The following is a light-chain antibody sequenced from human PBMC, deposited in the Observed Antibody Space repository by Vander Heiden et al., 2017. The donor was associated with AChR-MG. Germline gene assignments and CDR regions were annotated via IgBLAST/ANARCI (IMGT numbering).Light chain of an antibody. CDR1: SSDVGGYNC. J-gene: IGLJ2*01. CDR2: DVT. CDR3: SSCAGSNNFVV. Sequence: QSALTQPPSASGSPGQSVTISCTGASSDVGGYNCVAWYQQHPDKAPKLMIYDVTKRPPGVPDRFSGCKSGNTASLTVTGLQAEEEADYYCSSCAGSNNFVVFGGGTKLTVL. V-gene: IGLV2-8*01.